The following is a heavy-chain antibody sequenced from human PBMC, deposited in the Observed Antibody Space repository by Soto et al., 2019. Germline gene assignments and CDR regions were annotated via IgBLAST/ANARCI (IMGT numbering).Heavy chain of an antibody. V-gene: IGHV4-39*07. Sequence: PSETLSVTCTVSGGFIISSSYYWVCLRQPPGKGLEWIGSIYYSGNTYYTPSLKSRVTISVDTSKNQFSLKLTSVTAADTFVCYGDRDEPPDVCRQGTTVTGSS. J-gene: IGHJ6*01. CDR3: DRDEPPDV. CDR2: IYYSGNT. CDR1: GGFIISSSYY.